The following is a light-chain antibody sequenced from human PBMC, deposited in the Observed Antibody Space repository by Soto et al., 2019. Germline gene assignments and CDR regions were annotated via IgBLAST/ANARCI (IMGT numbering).Light chain of an antibody. CDR1: QSVNSN. V-gene: IGKV3-15*01. Sequence: EVVMTQSPTTLSVSPGERATLSCRASQSVNSNLAWYQQKPGQAPRLLIYGASTRATGIPARFSGSGSGTEFTLTISSLRSEDFAVYYCQQYNNWPPITFGQGTRLEIK. J-gene: IGKJ5*01. CDR3: QQYNNWPPIT. CDR2: GAS.